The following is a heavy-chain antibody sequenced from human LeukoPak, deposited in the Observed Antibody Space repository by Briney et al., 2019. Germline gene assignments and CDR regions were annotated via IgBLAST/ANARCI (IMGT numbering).Heavy chain of an antibody. CDR1: GGSISSSSYY. Sequence: PSETLSLTCTVSGGSISSSSYYWGWIRQPPGKGLEWIGSIYYSGSTYYNPSLKRRVTISVDTSKNQFSLKLSSVTAADTAVYYCARDQEGMVVNDAFDIWGQGTMVTVSS. D-gene: IGHD2-15*01. CDR3: ARDQEGMVVNDAFDI. CDR2: IYYSGST. V-gene: IGHV4-39*07. J-gene: IGHJ3*02.